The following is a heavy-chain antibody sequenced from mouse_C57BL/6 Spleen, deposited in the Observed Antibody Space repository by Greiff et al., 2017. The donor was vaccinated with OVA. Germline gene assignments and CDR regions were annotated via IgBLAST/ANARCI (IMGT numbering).Heavy chain of an antibody. D-gene: IGHD1-1*01. V-gene: IGHV1-50*01. CDR1: GYTFTSYW. Sequence: QVQLQQSGAELVKPGASVKLSCKASGYTFTSYWMQWVKQRPGQGLEWIGEIDPSDSYTNYNQKFKGKATLTVDTSSSTAYMQLSSLTSEDSAVYYCARGEVVAFDYWGQGTTLTVSS. J-gene: IGHJ2*01. CDR3: ARGEVVAFDY. CDR2: IDPSDSYT.